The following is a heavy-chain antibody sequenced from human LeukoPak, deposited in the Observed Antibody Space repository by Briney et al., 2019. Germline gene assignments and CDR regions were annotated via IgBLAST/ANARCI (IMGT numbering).Heavy chain of an antibody. CDR2: ISWNSGSI. CDR3: AKTSYGSLSYHYFDY. D-gene: IGHD1-26*01. V-gene: IGHV3-9*01. J-gene: IGHJ4*02. CDR1: GITFSSYA. Sequence: HPGGSLRLSCAASGITFSSYAMHWVRQAPGKGLEWVSGISWNSGSIGYADSVKGRFTISRDNAKNSLYLQMNSLRAEDTALYYCAKTSYGSLSYHYFDYWGQGTLVTVSS.